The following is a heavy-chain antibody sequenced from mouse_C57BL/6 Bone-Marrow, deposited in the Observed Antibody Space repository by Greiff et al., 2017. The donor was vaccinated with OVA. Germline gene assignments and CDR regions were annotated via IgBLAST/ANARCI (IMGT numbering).Heavy chain of an antibody. CDR3: ARDFYYGSYWYFDV. J-gene: IGHJ1*03. CDR1: GFTFSDYY. D-gene: IGHD1-1*01. V-gene: IGHV5-16*01. Sequence: EVKLVESEGGLVQPGSSMKLSCTASGFTFSDYYMAWVRQVPEKGLEWVANINYDGSSTYYLDSLKSRFIISRDNAKNILYLQMSSLKSEDTATYDCARDFYYGSYWYFDVWGTGTTVTVSS. CDR2: INYDGSST.